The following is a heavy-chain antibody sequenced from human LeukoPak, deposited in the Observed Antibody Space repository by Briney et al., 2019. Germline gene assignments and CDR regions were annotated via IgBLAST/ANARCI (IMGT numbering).Heavy chain of an antibody. V-gene: IGHV1-18*04. CDR1: GYTFTSSD. CDR3: AREAMWSYPDY. Sequence: ASVKVSCKASGYTFTSSDVSWVRQAPGRGLEWMGWISADNGNTHFAQRFRDRVAMTTDTSSNTAYMELRSLRADDTAVYYCAREAMWSYPDYWGQGTLVTVSS. J-gene: IGHJ4*02. D-gene: IGHD1-26*01. CDR2: ISADNGNT.